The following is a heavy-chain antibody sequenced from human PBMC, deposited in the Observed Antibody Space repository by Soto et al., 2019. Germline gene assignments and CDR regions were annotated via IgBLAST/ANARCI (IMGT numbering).Heavy chain of an antibody. CDR3: ARKPGYSSGWHFGY. V-gene: IGHV3-30-3*01. J-gene: IGHJ4*02. CDR1: GFTFSSYS. D-gene: IGHD6-19*01. Sequence: GGSLRLSCAASGFTFSSYSMHWVRQAPGKGLEWVAVISYDGNNEYYADSVKGRFTISRDNSKNTLFLQMNSLRAEDTAVYYCARKPGYSSGWHFGYWGQGTLVTVSS. CDR2: ISYDGNNE.